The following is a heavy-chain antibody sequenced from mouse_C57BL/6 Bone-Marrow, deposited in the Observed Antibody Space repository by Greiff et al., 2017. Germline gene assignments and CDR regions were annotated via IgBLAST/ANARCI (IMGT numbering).Heavy chain of an antibody. J-gene: IGHJ3*01. V-gene: IGHV1-81*01. D-gene: IGHD2-4*01. CDR3: ARSRDYDYSWFAY. CDR1: GYTFTSYG. CDR2: IYPRSGNT. Sequence: QVQLKESGAELARPGASVKLSCKASGYTFTSYGISWVKQRTGQGLEWIGEIYPRSGNTYYNEKFKGKATLTADKSSSTAYMELRSLTSGDSAVYFCARSRDYDYSWFAYWGQGTLVTVSA.